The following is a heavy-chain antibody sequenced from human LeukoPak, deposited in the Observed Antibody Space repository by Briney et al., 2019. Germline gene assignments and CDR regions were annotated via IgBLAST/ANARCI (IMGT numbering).Heavy chain of an antibody. CDR3: ASRIAARPYLLDY. V-gene: IGHV4-39*01. J-gene: IGHJ4*02. D-gene: IGHD6-6*01. CDR2: IYYSGST. CDR1: GGSISSSSYY. Sequence: SETLSLTCTVSGGSISSSSYYWGWIRQPPGKGLEWIGSIYYSGSTYYNPSLKSRVTISVDTSKNQFSLKLSSVTAADTAVYYCASRIAARPYLLDYWGQGTLVTVSS.